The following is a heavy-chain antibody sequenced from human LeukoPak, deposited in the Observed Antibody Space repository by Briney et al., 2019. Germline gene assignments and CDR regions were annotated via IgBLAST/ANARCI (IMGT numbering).Heavy chain of an antibody. CDR2: IYYSGST. D-gene: IGHD4-17*01. V-gene: IGHV4-59*01. CDR3: ARVRSGPYGDYRIDY. J-gene: IGHJ4*02. Sequence: SETLSLTCTVSGGSISSYYWSWIRQPPGKGLEWIGYIYYSGSTNYNPSLKSRVTISVDTSKNQFSLKLSSVTAADTAVYYCARVRSGPYGDYRIDYWGQRTLVTVSS. CDR1: GGSISSYY.